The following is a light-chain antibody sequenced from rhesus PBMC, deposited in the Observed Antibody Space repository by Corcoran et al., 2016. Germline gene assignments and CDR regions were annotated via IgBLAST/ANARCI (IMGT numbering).Light chain of an antibody. CDR1: PGISSW. CDR2: KAS. CDR3: QQYSSRPLT. V-gene: IGKV1-22*01. J-gene: IGKJ4*01. Sequence: DIQMTQSPSSLSASVGDTVTITCRASPGISSWLAWYQQKPGKAPKLLIYKASSLQSGVPSRFSGSGSGTDFTLPISSLQSEDFATYYCQQYSSRPLTFGGGTKVELK.